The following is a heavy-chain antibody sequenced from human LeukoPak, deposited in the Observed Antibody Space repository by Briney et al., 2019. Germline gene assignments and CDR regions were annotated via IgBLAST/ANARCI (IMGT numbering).Heavy chain of an antibody. CDR2: INHSGST. CDR3: ARTEASYGSSGSHSD. CDR1: GGSFSGYY. D-gene: IGHD3-22*01. Sequence: SETLSLTCAVYGGSFSGYYWSWIRQPPGKGLEWIGEINHSGSTNYNPSLKSRVTISVDTSKNQFSLKLSSVTAADTAVYYCARTEASYGSSGSHSDWGQGTLVTVSS. J-gene: IGHJ4*02. V-gene: IGHV4-34*01.